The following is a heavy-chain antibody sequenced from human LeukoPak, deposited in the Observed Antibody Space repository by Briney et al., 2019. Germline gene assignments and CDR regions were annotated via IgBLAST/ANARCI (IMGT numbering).Heavy chain of an antibody. CDR1: GGSISGGSYY. J-gene: IGHJ5*02. CDR2: IYYSGST. Sequence: SETLSLTCTVSGGSISGGSYYWNWIRQPPGKGLEWIGYIYYSGSTNNNPSLKSRVTISVDTSKNQFSLKLSSVTAADTAVYYCARDSKGGRRFDPWGQGTLVTVSS. V-gene: IGHV4-61*01. D-gene: IGHD2-15*01. CDR3: ARDSKGGRRFDP.